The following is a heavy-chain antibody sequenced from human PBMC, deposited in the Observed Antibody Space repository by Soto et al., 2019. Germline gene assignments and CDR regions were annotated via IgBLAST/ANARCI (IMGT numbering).Heavy chain of an antibody. CDR3: ARVPLYCSSTSCSRYYYYYGMDV. CDR1: GGSISSYY. CDR2: IYYSGST. J-gene: IGHJ6*02. Sequence: SETLSLTCTVSGGSISSYYWSWIRQPPGKGLEWIGYIYYSGSTNYNPSLKSRVTISVDTSKNQFSLKLSSVTAADTAVYYCARVPLYCSSTSCSRYYYYYGMDVWRQGTTVTVSS. D-gene: IGHD2-2*01. V-gene: IGHV4-59*01.